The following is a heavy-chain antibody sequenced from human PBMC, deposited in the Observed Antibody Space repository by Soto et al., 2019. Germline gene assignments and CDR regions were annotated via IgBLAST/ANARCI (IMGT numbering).Heavy chain of an antibody. D-gene: IGHD2-15*01. CDR3: AKAGEYCSGAICYPNWFDS. Sequence: PGGSLRLSCAASGFTLSSYAMSWVRQAPGKGLEWVSTFTGGGSTHYADSVKGRFTVSRDDSKSTLSLQMSGLRAEDTAVYYCAKAGEYCSGAICYPNWFDSWGQGTLVTVSS. V-gene: IGHV3-23*01. J-gene: IGHJ5*01. CDR2: FTGGGST. CDR1: GFTLSSYA.